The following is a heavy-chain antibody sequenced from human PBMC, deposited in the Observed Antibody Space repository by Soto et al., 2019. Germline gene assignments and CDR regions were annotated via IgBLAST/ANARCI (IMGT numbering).Heavy chain of an antibody. V-gene: IGHV4-59*08. CDR2: IYYSGST. J-gene: IGHJ6*03. Sequence: SEXLSLTCSVSGGSISSYYWSWIRRPPGKGLEWIGYIYYSGSTNYNPSLKSRVTISVDTSKNQFSLKLSSVTAADTAVYYCARLPPAYYYYYMDVWGIGTTVTVSS. CDR3: ARLPPAYYYYYMDV. CDR1: GGSISSYY.